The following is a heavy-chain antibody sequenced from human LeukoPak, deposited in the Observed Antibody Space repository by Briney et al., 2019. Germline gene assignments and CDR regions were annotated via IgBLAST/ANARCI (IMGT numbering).Heavy chain of an antibody. CDR1: GGSISSYY. Sequence: SETLSPTCTVSGGSISSYYWSWIRQPPGKGLEWIGYIYYSGSTNYNPSLKSRVTISVDTSKNQFSLKLSSVTAADTAVYYCARSSGYYFDYWGQGTLVTVSS. D-gene: IGHD3-22*01. CDR3: ARSSGYYFDY. J-gene: IGHJ4*02. CDR2: IYYSGST. V-gene: IGHV4-59*08.